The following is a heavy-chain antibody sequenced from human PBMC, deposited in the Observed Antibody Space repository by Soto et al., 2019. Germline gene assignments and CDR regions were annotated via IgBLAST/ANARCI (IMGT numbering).Heavy chain of an antibody. CDR2: VNPSSGNT. D-gene: IGHD1-20*01. CDR1: GYTFTTYD. V-gene: IGHV1-8*02. CDR3: ARASMYIWNDH. Sequence: QVQLVQSGAEVKRTGASVKVSCEASGYTFTTYDINWVRQASGQGLEWMGCVNPSSGNTVYAQKFHGRVTMTRDTSISTAYMELSSLKSDDTAIYYGARASMYIWNDHWGQGTLVTVSS. J-gene: IGHJ5*02.